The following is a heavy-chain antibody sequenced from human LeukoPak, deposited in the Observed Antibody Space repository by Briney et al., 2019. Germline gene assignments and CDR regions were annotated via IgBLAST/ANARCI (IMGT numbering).Heavy chain of an antibody. J-gene: IGHJ5*02. D-gene: IGHD3-10*01. CDR1: GGSFSGYY. Sequence: SETLSLTCAVYGGSFSGYYWSWIRQPPGKGPEWIGEINHSGSTNYNPSLKSRVTISVDTSKNQFSLKLSSVTAADTAVYYCARGYRSKRSRYNWFDPWGQGTLVTVSS. CDR3: ARGYRSKRSRYNWFDP. V-gene: IGHV4-34*01. CDR2: INHSGST.